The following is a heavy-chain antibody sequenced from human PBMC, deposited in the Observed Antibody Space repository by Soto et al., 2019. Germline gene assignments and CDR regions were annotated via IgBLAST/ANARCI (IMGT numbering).Heavy chain of an antibody. Sequence: QVQLVQSGAEVKKPGSSVKVSCKASGGTFSSYAISWVRQAPGQGLGWMGGIIPIFGTATYAQKFQGRVTITADKSTSTASMALSSLRSEDTAVYYCATLGGTAMVKIDCLGQGTLGTVSS. V-gene: IGHV1-69*06. D-gene: IGHD5-18*01. CDR3: ATLGGTAMVKIDC. CDR1: GGTFSSYA. J-gene: IGHJ4*02. CDR2: IIPIFGTA.